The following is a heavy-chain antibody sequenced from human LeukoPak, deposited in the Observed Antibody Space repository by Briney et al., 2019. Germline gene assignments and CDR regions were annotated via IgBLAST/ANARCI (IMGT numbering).Heavy chain of an antibody. CDR3: TTIGGHGDLDN. CDR1: GFTFSNVW. J-gene: IGHJ4*02. D-gene: IGHD4-17*01. V-gene: IGHV3-15*04. CDR2: VGTNTESGAT. Sequence: GGSLRLSCAASGFTFSNVWMSWVRQAPGKGLEWIGRVGTNTESGATDYAASVRGRATISRDDSQNTLYLQMNSLKTEDTAVYYRTTIGGHGDLDNWGQGTMVTVSS.